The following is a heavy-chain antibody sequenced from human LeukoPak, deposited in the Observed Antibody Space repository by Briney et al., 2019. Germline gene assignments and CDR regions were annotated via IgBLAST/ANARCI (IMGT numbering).Heavy chain of an antibody. V-gene: IGHV3-23*01. J-gene: IGHJ4*02. CDR3: LRGDRRDY. CDR1: GFTFSSYD. CDR2: ISGSGGST. Sequence: GGSLRLSCAVSGFTFSSYDMSWVRQAPGKGLEWVSGISGSGGSTYYADSVKGRFTISRDTSKNALYLQMNSLRVEDTAVYYCLRGDRRDYWGQGTLVTVSS.